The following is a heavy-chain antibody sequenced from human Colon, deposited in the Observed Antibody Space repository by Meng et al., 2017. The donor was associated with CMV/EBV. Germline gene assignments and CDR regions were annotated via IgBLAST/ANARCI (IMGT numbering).Heavy chain of an antibody. CDR2: INPSGGST. CDR1: GYTFSSNY. V-gene: IGHV1-46*01. J-gene: IGHJ4*02. Sequence: ASVKVSCKASGYTFSSNYMHWVRQAPGQGLEWMGIINPSGGSTRYAQKFQGRLTMTRDTSTSTVHMELSSLRSEDTAVYYCAREAAAAGKVFDYWGLGTLVTVSS. D-gene: IGHD6-13*01. CDR3: AREAAAAGKVFDY.